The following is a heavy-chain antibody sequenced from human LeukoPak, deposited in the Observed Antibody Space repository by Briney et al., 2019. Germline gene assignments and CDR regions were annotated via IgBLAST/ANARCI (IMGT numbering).Heavy chain of an antibody. CDR1: GGSISSYY. Sequence: ASETLSLTCTVSGGSISSYYWSWIRQPPGKGLEWIGSISYSGNTYYNPSLKSRVTISVDTSKNQFSLKLSSVTAADTAVYYCARDRYSSGWYEDWGQGTLVTVSS. CDR3: ARDRYSSGWYED. D-gene: IGHD6-19*01. V-gene: IGHV4-39*07. J-gene: IGHJ4*02. CDR2: ISYSGNT.